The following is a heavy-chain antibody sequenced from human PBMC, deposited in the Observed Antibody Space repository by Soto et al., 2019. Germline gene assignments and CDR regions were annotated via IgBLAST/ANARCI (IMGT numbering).Heavy chain of an antibody. CDR2: ISGGGGNT. D-gene: IGHD3-10*01. J-gene: IGHJ4*02. V-gene: IGHV3-23*01. CDR1: GFTFSSYA. CDR3: AKVAMVRGVGVDFDY. Sequence: GGSLRLSCAASGFTFSSYAMTWVRQAPGKGLEWVSAISGGGGNTYYADSVKGRFTISRDNSKNTLYLQMNSLRAEDTAVYYCAKVAMVRGVGVDFDYWGQGTLVTVSS.